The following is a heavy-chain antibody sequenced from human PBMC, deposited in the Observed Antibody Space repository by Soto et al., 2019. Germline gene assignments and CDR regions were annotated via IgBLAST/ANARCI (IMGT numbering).Heavy chain of an antibody. CDR2: ISAYNGNT. Sequence: QVQLVQSGAEVKKPGASVKVSCKASGYTFTSYGISWVRQAPGQGLEWMGWISAYNGNTNYAQKLQGRVTMTTDTSTSTGYMELRSLRSDDTAVYYCASGRGVYSIYGGLDPWGQGTLVTVSS. D-gene: IGHD4-4*01. CDR3: ASGRGVYSIYGGLDP. V-gene: IGHV1-18*01. J-gene: IGHJ5*02. CDR1: GYTFTSYG.